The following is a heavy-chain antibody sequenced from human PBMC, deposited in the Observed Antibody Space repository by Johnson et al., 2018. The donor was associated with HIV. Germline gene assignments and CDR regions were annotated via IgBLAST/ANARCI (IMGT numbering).Heavy chain of an antibody. Sequence: VQLVESGGGLIQPGGSLRLSCAASGFTVNSNYMSWVRQAPGQGLEWVSVIYSGGSRHYRDSVKGRFTVSRDSSKNSLYLQMSSLRTEDTAVYYCAKERQLVRAFDIWGQGTMVTVSS. CDR2: IYSGGSR. CDR3: AKERQLVRAFDI. J-gene: IGHJ3*02. CDR1: GFTVNSNY. D-gene: IGHD6-6*01. V-gene: IGHV3-66*03.